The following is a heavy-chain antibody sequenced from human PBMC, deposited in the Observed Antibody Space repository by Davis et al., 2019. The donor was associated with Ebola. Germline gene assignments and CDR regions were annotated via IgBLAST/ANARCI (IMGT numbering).Heavy chain of an antibody. J-gene: IGHJ6*02. V-gene: IGHV1-69*06. D-gene: IGHD6-6*01. CDR2: IIPIFGTA. CDR3: AILYSSSSPYYYYYGMDV. CDR1: GGTFSSYA. Sequence: SVKVSCKASGGTFSSYAISWVRQAPGQGLEWMGGIIPIFGTANYAQKFQGRVTITADKSTSTAYMELSSLRSEDTAVYYCAILYSSSSPYYYYYGMDVWGQGTTVTVSS.